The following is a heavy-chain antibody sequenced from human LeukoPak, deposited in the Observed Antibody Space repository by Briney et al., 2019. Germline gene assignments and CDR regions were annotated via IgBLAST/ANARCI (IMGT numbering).Heavy chain of an antibody. CDR1: GFNFGTYA. D-gene: IGHD3-22*01. CDR2: LSASVGNT. V-gene: IGHV3-23*01. J-gene: IGHJ4*02. CDR3: TKVRTYDSSGYYSHCFDY. Sequence: GGSLRLSCAASGFNFGTYAMVWVRQAPGKGLEWVSALSASVGNTYYADSVKGRFTISRDSSKNTVYLQMNSPRVEDTAIYYCTKVRTYDSSGYYSHCFDYWGQGTLVTVSS.